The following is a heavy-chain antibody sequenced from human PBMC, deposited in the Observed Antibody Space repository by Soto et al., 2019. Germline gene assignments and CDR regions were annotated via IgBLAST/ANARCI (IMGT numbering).Heavy chain of an antibody. CDR3: ARGRASGSYYLLDD. D-gene: IGHD3-10*01. CDR2: INPNSGNI. Sequence: QVQLVQSGAEVKKPGASVKVSCKPSGNTFTSYDINWVRQATGHGLEWTGWINPNSGNIGYAQKFQGRVTITRDTAIRTAYMEVSRLRSDDTAVYYCARGRASGSYYLLDDWGQGALVTVSS. V-gene: IGHV1-8*01. CDR1: GNTFTSYD. J-gene: IGHJ4*02.